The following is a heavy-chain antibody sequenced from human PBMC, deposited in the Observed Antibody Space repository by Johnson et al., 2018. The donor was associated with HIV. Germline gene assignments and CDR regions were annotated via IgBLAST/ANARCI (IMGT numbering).Heavy chain of an antibody. J-gene: IGHJ3*02. V-gene: IGHV3-7*01. CDR1: GFTFKSYW. CDR2: IKEDGSET. CDR3: AKEIANYDILSDVFVGAFDI. D-gene: IGHD3-9*01. Sequence: DVQVVESGGGLVQPGGSLRLSCVASGFTFKSYWMTWVRQAPGKGLEWVANIKEDGSETHYGDSVKGRFTISRDNAKNSLYVQMSSLRAEDTAVYYCAKEIANYDILSDVFVGAFDIWGQGTMVTVSS.